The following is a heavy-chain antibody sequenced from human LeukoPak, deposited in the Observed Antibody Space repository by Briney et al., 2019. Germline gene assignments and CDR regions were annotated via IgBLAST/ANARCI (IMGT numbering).Heavy chain of an antibody. V-gene: IGHV3-23*01. J-gene: IGHJ5*02. CDR3: ARARGITYEFDP. CDR1: GFTFSSYA. D-gene: IGHD3-10*01. CDR2: ISGSGGST. Sequence: GGSLRLSCAASGFTFSSYAMSWVRQAPGKGLEWVSAISGSGGSTYYADSVKGRFTISRDNSKNTLYLQMNSLRAEDTAVYYCARARGITYEFDPWGQGTLVTVSS.